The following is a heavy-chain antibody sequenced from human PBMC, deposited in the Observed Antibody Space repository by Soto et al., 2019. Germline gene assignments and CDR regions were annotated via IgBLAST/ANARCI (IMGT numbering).Heavy chain of an antibody. CDR1: GGTFSSYA. CDR2: IIPIFGTA. D-gene: IGHD3-9*01. CDR3: ARHRTGLDS. Sequence: SVKVSCKASGGTFSSYAISWVRQAPGQGLEWMGGIIPIFGTANYAQKFQGRVTISVDTSKNQFSMKLNSVTAADTAVYYCARHRTGLDSWGQGTLVTVSS. J-gene: IGHJ4*02. V-gene: IGHV1-69*06.